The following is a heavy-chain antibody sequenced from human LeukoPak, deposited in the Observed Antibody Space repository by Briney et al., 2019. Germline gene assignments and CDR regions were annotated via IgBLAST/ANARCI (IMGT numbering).Heavy chain of an antibody. CDR1: GFTFSSYA. CDR3: AKDTQPLFIQNWFDP. CDR2: ISGSGGST. Sequence: QTGGSLRLSCAASGFTFSSYAMSWVRQAPGKGLEWVSAISGSGGSTYYADSVKGRFTISRDNSKNTLYLQMNSLRAEDTAVYYCAKDTQPLFIQNWFDPWGQGTLVTVSS. V-gene: IGHV3-23*01. D-gene: IGHD5-18*01. J-gene: IGHJ5*02.